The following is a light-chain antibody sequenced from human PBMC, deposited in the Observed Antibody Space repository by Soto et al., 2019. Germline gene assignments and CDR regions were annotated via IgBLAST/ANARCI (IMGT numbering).Light chain of an antibody. J-gene: IGKJ4*01. CDR1: QSISSW. CDR3: QQYNSYPLT. CDR2: KAS. Sequence: DMQMTQSPSTLSASVGDRVTITCRVSQSISSWLAWYQQKPGKAPNLLIYKASSLESGVPSRFSGRGSGTAVTLTISSLQPDDFATYYCQQYNSYPLTFGGGTKVEIK. V-gene: IGKV1-5*03.